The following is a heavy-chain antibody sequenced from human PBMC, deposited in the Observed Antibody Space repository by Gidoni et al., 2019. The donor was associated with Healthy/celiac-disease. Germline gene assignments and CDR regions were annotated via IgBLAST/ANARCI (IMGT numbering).Heavy chain of an antibody. CDR3: ARQLYCSGGSCSLPFDY. Sequence: QLQLQESGPGLVKPSETLSLTCTVPGGSISSSSYYWGWIRQPPGKGLEWIGSIYYSGSTYYNPSLKSRVTISVDTSKNQFSLKLSSVTAADTAVYYCARQLYCSGGSCSLPFDYWGQGTLVTVSS. D-gene: IGHD2-15*01. V-gene: IGHV4-39*01. J-gene: IGHJ4*02. CDR2: IYYSGST. CDR1: GGSISSSSYY.